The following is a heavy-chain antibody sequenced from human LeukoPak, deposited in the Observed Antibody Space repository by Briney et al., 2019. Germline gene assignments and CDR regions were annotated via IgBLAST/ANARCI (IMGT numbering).Heavy chain of an antibody. CDR1: GFTFSSYA. CDR2: ISYDGTNK. J-gene: IGHJ4*02. CDR3: ARDLLYYYDSSGLDY. Sequence: GGSLRLSCAASGFTFSSYAMHWVRQAPGKGLEWVAVISYDGTNKYYADSVKGRFTISRDNSKNTLYLQMNSLRAEDTAVYYCARDLLYYYDSSGLDYWGQGTLVTVSS. D-gene: IGHD3-22*01. V-gene: IGHV3-30-3*01.